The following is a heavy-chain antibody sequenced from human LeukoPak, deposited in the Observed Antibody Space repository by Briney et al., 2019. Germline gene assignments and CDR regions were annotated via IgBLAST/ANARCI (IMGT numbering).Heavy chain of an antibody. V-gene: IGHV3-48*04. J-gene: IGHJ5*02. D-gene: IGHD5-18*01. CDR1: GFTFSSYS. CDR3: AREGRGYSYGYGTGPYLEGIGP. Sequence: GSLRLSCAASGFTFSSYSMNWVRQAPGKGLEWVSYISSSSSTIYYADSVKGRFTISRDNAKNSLYLQMNSLRAEDTAVYYCAREGRGYSYGYGTGPYLEGIGPWGQGTLVTVSS. CDR2: ISSSSSTI.